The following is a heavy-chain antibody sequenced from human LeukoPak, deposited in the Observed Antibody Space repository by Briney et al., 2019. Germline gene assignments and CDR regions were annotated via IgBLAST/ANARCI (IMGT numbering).Heavy chain of an antibody. V-gene: IGHV4-59*11. CDR3: ASRPGGSTWYGVFDF. CDR2: IYGSETT. D-gene: IGHD6-13*01. J-gene: IGHJ4*02. Sequence: PSETLSLTCTVSGVSMSNHYWSWIRQPPGEGLGWVGYIYGSETTNYNPSLKSRVTMSVDSSKNQFSLNLSSVTAADTALYYCASRPGGSTWYGVFDFWSRGTLVTVSS. CDR1: GVSMSNHY.